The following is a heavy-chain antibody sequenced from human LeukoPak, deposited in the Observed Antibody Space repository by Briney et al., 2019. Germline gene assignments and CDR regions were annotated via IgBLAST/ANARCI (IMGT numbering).Heavy chain of an antibody. CDR3: ARDQGGNEQQLVRAFDY. D-gene: IGHD6-13*01. CDR2: IIPNSGGT. J-gene: IGHJ4*02. Sequence: ASVKVSCKASGYTFTGYYMHWVRQAPGQGLEWMGWIIPNSGGTNYAQKFQGRVTMTRDTSISTAYMELSRLRSDDTAVYYCARDQGGNEQQLVRAFDYWGQGTLVTVSS. CDR1: GYTFTGYY. V-gene: IGHV1-2*02.